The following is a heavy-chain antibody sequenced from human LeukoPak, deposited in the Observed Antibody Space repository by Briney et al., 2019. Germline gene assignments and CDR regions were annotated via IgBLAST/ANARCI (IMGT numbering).Heavy chain of an antibody. D-gene: IGHD6-13*01. J-gene: IGHJ4*02. Sequence: GGSLRLSCTASGFTFSSYGMYWVRQAPGKGLEWVAFIRYDGSNKYYADSVKGRFTISRDNSKNTLYLQMNSLRAEDTAVYYCAKDVAAAGTGEFDYWGQGTLVTVSS. V-gene: IGHV3-30*02. CDR1: GFTFSSYG. CDR2: IRYDGSNK. CDR3: AKDVAAAGTGEFDY.